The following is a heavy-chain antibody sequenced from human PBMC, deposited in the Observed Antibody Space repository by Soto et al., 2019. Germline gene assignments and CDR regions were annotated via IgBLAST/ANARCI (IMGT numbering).Heavy chain of an antibody. CDR1: GFTFSSYA. Sequence: RLSCAASGFTFSSYAMHWVRQAPGKGLEWVAVISYDGSNKYYADSVKGRFTISRDNSKNTLYLQMNSLRAEDTAVYYCARDLDYDFWSGYHPGAFDIWGQGTMVTVSS. CDR2: ISYDGSNK. D-gene: IGHD3-3*01. V-gene: IGHV3-30-3*01. CDR3: ARDLDYDFWSGYHPGAFDI. J-gene: IGHJ3*02.